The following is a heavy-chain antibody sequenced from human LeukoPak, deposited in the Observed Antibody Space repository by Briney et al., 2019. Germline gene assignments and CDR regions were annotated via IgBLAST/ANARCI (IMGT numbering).Heavy chain of an antibody. D-gene: IGHD6-6*01. CDR3: TRDPRHFDS. J-gene: IGHJ5*01. CDR2: ISGSGHDI. Sequence: PGGSPRLSCAASGFTFSDSYMTWVRQAPGKGVEWVAYISGSGHDINYSDSVKGRFTISRDNAKNSLYLQMSSLRVEDTAVYYCTRDPRHFDSWGQGTLVTVSS. CDR1: GFTFSDSY. V-gene: IGHV3-11*04.